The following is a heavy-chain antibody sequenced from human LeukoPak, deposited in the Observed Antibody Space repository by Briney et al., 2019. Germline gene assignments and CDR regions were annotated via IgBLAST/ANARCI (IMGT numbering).Heavy chain of an antibody. CDR3: AVHSTSWSPLY. CDR2: IYYSGST. J-gene: IGHJ4*02. CDR1: GGSISSYY. D-gene: IGHD2-2*01. Sequence: SETLSLTCTVSGGSISSYYWSWIRQPPGKGLEWVGYIYYSGSTNYNPSLKSRVTISVDTSKNQCSLKLSSVTAADTAVYYCAVHSTSWSPLYWGQGTLVTVSS. V-gene: IGHV4-59*12.